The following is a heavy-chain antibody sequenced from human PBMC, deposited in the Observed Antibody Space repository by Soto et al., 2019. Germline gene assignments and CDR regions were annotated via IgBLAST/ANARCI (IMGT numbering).Heavy chain of an antibody. CDR3: ARGPDIVVVPAAMPYYGMDV. D-gene: IGHD2-2*01. Sequence: SVKVSCKASVGTFSGYAISWVRQAPGQGLEWVGGIIPIFGTANYAQKFQGRVTITADESTSTAYMELSSLRSEDTAVYYCARGPDIVVVPAAMPYYGMDVWGKGTTVTVSS. V-gene: IGHV1-69*13. CDR2: IIPIFGTA. J-gene: IGHJ6*04. CDR1: VGTFSGYA.